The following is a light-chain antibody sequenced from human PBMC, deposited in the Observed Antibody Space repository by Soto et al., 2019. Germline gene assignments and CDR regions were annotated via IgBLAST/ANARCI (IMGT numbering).Light chain of an antibody. Sequence: EIVFRQSPGTLALSPGELSTLSCRASQSVSSSYLAWYQQKPGQAPRLLIYDASNRATDFPARFSGSGSGTDFTLTISSLEPEDFAVYYCQQRSSWPLITFGQGTRLEIK. CDR2: DAS. CDR3: QQRSSWPLIT. V-gene: IGKV3D-20*02. CDR1: QSVSSSY. J-gene: IGKJ5*01.